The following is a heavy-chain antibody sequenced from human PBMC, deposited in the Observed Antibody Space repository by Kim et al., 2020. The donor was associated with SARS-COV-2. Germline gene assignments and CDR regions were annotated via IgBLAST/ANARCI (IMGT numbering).Heavy chain of an antibody. CDR3: ARGGRFVTMIVVVTTNWFDP. J-gene: IGHJ5*02. CDR2: INHSGST. V-gene: IGHV4-34*01. D-gene: IGHD3-22*01. CDR1: GGSFSGYY. Sequence: SETLSLTCAVYGGSFSGYYWSWIRQPPGKGLEWIGEINHSGSTNYNPSLKSRVTISVDTSKNQFSLKLSSVTAADTAVYYCARGGRFVTMIVVVTTNWFDPWGQGTLVTVSS.